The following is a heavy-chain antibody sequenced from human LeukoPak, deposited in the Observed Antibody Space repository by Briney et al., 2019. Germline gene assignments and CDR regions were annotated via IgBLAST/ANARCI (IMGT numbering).Heavy chain of an antibody. CDR3: AKEGRDGFNYDY. J-gene: IGHJ4*02. Sequence: GSLRLSCAASGFTFSSYAMSWVRQAPGKGLEWVAVISYDGSNKYYADSVKGRFTVSRDNSKNTLYLQMNSLRAEDTAVYYCAKEGRDGFNYDYWGQGTLVTVSS. CDR1: GFTFSSYA. D-gene: IGHD5-24*01. CDR2: ISYDGSNK. V-gene: IGHV3-30*18.